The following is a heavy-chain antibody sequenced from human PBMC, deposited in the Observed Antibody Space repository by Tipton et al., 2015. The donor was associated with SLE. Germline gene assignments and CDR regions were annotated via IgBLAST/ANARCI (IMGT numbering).Heavy chain of an antibody. CDR3: AKSRLFSISSFGMDV. Sequence: GSLRLSCVASGFTFGDYAMNWVRQAPGKGLEWVSSLSGSGAFTLYADSVKGRFTISRDNFKNTLFLQMNNLSAADTAIYYCAKSRLFSISSFGMDVWSQGTTVAASS. J-gene: IGHJ6*02. V-gene: IGHV3-23*01. CDR1: GFTFGDYA. CDR2: LSGSGAFT. D-gene: IGHD3-3*02.